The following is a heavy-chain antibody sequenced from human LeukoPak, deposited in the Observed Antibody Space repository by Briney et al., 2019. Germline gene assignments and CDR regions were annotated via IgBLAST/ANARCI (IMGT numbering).Heavy chain of an antibody. D-gene: IGHD3-10*01. CDR3: ARDRALGWFDP. J-gene: IGHJ5*02. Sequence: PGGSLRLSCAASGFTFSSYWMSWVRQAPGKGLEWVANIKQDGSEKYYVDSVKGRFTISRDNAKNSLYLQMKSLRAEDTAVYYCARDRALGWFDPWGQGTLVTVSS. V-gene: IGHV3-7*01. CDR1: GFTFSSYW. CDR2: IKQDGSEK.